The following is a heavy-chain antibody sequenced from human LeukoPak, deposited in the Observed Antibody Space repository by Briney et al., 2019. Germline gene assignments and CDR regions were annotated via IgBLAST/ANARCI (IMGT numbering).Heavy chain of an antibody. CDR1: GFTFSSYW. CDR2: INHGGSSI. V-gene: IGHV3-74*01. J-gene: IGHJ4*02. D-gene: IGHD1-14*01. Sequence: GGSLRLSCAASGFTFSSYWMHWVRQVPGKGLVWVARINHGGSSITYADSVKGRFTISRDNAKNTLYLQMDSLRAEDTGVYYCARINQAVDYWGQGTLVTVSS. CDR3: ARINQAVDY.